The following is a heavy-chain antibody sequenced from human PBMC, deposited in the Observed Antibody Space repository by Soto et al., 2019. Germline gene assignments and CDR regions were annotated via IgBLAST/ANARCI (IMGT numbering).Heavy chain of an antibody. D-gene: IGHD3-22*01. Sequence: GESLKISCKGSGYSFTSYWIGWVRQMPGKGLEWMGIIYPGDSDTRYSPSFQGQVTISADKSISTAYLQWSSLKASDTAMYYCARQIVGYDYYDSSGYYYFAPGALDIWGQGTMVTVSS. CDR3: ARQIVGYDYYDSSGYYYFAPGALDI. J-gene: IGHJ3*02. V-gene: IGHV5-51*01. CDR1: GYSFTSYW. CDR2: IYPGDSDT.